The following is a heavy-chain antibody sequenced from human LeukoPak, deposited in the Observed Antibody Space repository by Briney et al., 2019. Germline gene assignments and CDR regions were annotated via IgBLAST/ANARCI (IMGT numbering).Heavy chain of an antibody. Sequence: SETLSLTCTVSGGSISIYYWSWIRQPPGKGLEWIGYIYDSGSTNYNPSLKSRVTISVDTSENQFSPKLSSVTAADTAVYYCASLTTAEAFDIWGQGTMVTVSS. V-gene: IGHV4-59*01. CDR1: GGSISIYY. CDR2: IYDSGST. J-gene: IGHJ3*02. D-gene: IGHD3-22*01. CDR3: ASLTTAEAFDI.